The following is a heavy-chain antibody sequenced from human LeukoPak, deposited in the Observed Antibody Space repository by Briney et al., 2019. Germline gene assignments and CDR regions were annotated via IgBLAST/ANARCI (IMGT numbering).Heavy chain of an antibody. CDR2: ISGSGGST. J-gene: IGHJ4*02. V-gene: IGHV3-23*01. CDR3: AKDLRFNYVWEAGY. Sequence: GGSLRLSCAASGFIFSTYAMSWVRQAPGKGLEWVSAISGSGGSTYYADSVKGRFTISRDNSKNTLYLQMNSLRAEVTAVYYCAKDLRFNYVWEAGYWGQGTLVTVSS. CDR1: GFIFSTYA. D-gene: IGHD3-16*01.